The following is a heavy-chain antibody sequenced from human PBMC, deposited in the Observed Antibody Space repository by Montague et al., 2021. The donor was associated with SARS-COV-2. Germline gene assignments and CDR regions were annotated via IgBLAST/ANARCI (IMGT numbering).Heavy chain of an antibody. CDR2: IYYSGST. CDR3: ARDSGGSSPEDWLGFDP. D-gene: IGHD2-15*01. Sequence: SETLSLTCTVSGGSISSYYWSWIRRPPGKGLEWIGYIYYSGSTNYNPSXXSRVTISVDTSKNQLSLKLSSVTAADTAVYYCARDSGGSSPEDWLGFDPWGQGTLVTVSS. V-gene: IGHV4-59*01. CDR1: GGSISSYY. J-gene: IGHJ5*02.